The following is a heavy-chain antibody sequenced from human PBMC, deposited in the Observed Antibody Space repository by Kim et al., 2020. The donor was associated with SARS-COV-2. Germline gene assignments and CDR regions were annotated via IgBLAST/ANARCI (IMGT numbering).Heavy chain of an antibody. Sequence: TEYAVSVNSRITINPDTAKNPFSLQLNSVTPDDTAVYYCARIVGAMIDYWGQGTLVTVSS. CDR3: ARIVGAMIDY. D-gene: IGHD1-26*01. CDR2: T. J-gene: IGHJ4*02. V-gene: IGHV6-1*01.